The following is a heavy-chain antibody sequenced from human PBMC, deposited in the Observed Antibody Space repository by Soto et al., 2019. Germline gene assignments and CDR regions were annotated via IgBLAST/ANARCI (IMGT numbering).Heavy chain of an antibody. CDR2: IYPDDSDT. V-gene: IGHV5-51*01. Sequence: GESLKISCKGSGYIFTGYWIGWVRQMPGKGLEWMGIIYPDDSDTRYSPSFQGQVTISADKSINTAYLQWSSLEASDTAMYYCVVRQKLPWVNYWGQGTLVTVSS. CDR3: VVRQKLPWVNY. D-gene: IGHD3-10*01. CDR1: GYIFTGYW. J-gene: IGHJ4*02.